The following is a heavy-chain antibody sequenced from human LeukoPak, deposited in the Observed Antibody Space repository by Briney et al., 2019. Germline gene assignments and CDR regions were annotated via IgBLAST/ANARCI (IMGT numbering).Heavy chain of an antibody. D-gene: IGHD6-19*01. Sequence: GGSLRLSCAASGFTFSSYSMNWVRQAPGKGLEWVSSISSSSSYIYYADSVKGRFTISRDNAKNSLYLQMYSLRAEDTAVYYCARDTYSSGWRYFDYWSQGTLVTVSS. CDR3: ARDTYSSGWRYFDY. CDR1: GFTFSSYS. CDR2: ISSSSSYI. J-gene: IGHJ4*02. V-gene: IGHV3-21*01.